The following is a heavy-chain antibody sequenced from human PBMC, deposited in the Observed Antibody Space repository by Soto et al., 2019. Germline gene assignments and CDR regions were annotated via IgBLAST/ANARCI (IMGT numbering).Heavy chain of an antibody. J-gene: IGHJ4*02. CDR1: GYAFTSYG. V-gene: IGHV1-18*01. Sequence: QVQLVQSGAEVKKPGASVKVSCKASGYAFTSYGISWVRQAPGQGLKMMGRISADNGNTNYEQKLQGRGTMTTDTSTITAYMELRSLRSHDTAVYSCARDWAAAGSFDYWGQGTLVTVSS. CDR3: ARDWAAAGSFDY. D-gene: IGHD6-13*01. CDR2: ISADNGNT.